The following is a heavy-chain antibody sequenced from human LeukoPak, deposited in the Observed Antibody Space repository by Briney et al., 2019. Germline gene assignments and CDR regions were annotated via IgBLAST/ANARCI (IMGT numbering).Heavy chain of an antibody. CDR3: TRYNNDHFDY. D-gene: IGHD1-14*01. Sequence: GGSLRLSCAGSGFTFGGYGMHWFRETPGKRLEWVAVIAYDGSRAFYADSVKGRFTISRDNAKNTMSVQMDDLRAEDTAVYYCTRYNNDHFDYWGQGTLVTVSS. J-gene: IGHJ4*02. V-gene: IGHV3-33*01. CDR2: IAYDGSRA. CDR1: GFTFGGYG.